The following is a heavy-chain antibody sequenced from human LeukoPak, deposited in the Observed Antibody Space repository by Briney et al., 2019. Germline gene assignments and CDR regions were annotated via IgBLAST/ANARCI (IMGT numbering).Heavy chain of an antibody. CDR3: AREAFIAAAGIRRWGYFDL. J-gene: IGHJ2*01. V-gene: IGHV6-1*01. CDR2: TYYRSKWYN. CDR1: GDSVSSNSAA. D-gene: IGHD6-13*01. Sequence: SQTLSLTCAISGDSVSSNSAAWNWIRQSPSRGLEWLGRTYYRSKWYNDYAVSVKSRITINPDTSKNQFSLQLNSVTPEDTAVYYCAREAFIAAAGIRRWGYFDLWGRGTLVTVSS.